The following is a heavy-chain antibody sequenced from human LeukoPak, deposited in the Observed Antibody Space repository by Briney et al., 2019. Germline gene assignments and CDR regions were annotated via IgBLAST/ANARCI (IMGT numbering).Heavy chain of an antibody. J-gene: IGHJ4*02. V-gene: IGHV4-4*02. Sequence: SGTLSLTCAVSGGSISSSNWWSWVRQPPGKVLEGIGEIYHSGSTNYNPSLKSRVTISVDKSKNQFSLKLSSVTAADTAVYYCASLNNAAGDFYRWGQGTLVTVSS. CDR3: ASLNNAAGDFYR. CDR2: IYHSGST. CDR1: GGSISSSNW. D-gene: IGHD6-13*01.